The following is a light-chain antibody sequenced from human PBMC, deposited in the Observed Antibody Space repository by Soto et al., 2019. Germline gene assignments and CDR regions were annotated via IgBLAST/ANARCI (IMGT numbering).Light chain of an antibody. CDR3: RQYYNWPRT. V-gene: IGKV3-15*01. CDR1: QSVGSN. Sequence: EMVMTQSPATLSVSPGDGATLSCRASQSVGSNLAWFRQKPGQAPRLLIYGASTRATGIPARFSGSGSGTEFTLTISSLQSEDFAVYYCRQYYNWPRTFGQGTKLEIK. CDR2: GAS. J-gene: IGKJ2*01.